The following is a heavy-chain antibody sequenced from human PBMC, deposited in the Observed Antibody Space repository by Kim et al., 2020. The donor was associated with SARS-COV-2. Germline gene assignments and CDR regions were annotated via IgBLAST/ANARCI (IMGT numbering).Heavy chain of an antibody. CDR2: NPNGGGT. J-gene: IGHJ4*02. CDR3: ARSWDY. Sequence: NPNGGGTNYAQKFKGRVTMTRNTSTSTAFMELSRLRPDDTAVYYCARSWDYWGQGTLVTVSS. V-gene: IGHV1-2*02.